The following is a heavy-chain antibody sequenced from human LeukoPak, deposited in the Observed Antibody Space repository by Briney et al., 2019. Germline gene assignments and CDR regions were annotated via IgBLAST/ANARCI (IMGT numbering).Heavy chain of an antibody. CDR2: MNPNSGNK. D-gene: IGHD6-19*01. CDR1: GYSFTNFD. Sequence: AASVKVSCKASGYSFTNFDINCVRQATGQGLEWMGWMNPNSGNKGYAQKFQGRVSMTMNTSITTAYMELSSLRSEDTAVYYCARGPQWRGDYYYMDVWGRGTPVTVSS. V-gene: IGHV1-8*01. CDR3: ARGPQWRGDYYYMDV. J-gene: IGHJ6*03.